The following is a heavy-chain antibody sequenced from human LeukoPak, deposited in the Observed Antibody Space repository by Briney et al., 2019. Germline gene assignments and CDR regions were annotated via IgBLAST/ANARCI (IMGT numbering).Heavy chain of an antibody. CDR1: GFTFSSYW. J-gene: IGHJ4*02. Sequence: GGSLRLSCAVSGFTFSSYWMSWLRQAPGKGVEWVANIKYDGSEKYYVDCVKGRFIISRDNANNSLYLQMNTLRTEDTAVYYCARDNNRLFDYWGQGTLVTVSS. V-gene: IGHV3-7*01. D-gene: IGHD1/OR15-1a*01. CDR3: ARDNNRLFDY. CDR2: IKYDGSEK.